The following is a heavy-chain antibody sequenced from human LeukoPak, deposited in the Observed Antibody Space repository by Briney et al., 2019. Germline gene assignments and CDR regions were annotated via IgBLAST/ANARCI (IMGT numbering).Heavy chain of an antibody. D-gene: IGHD6-13*01. J-gene: IGHJ4*02. CDR3: ARDGVAAAAGTAFDY. Sequence: PSETLSLTCAVYGGSFSGYYWSGIRQPPGKGLEWIGEINHSGSTNYNPSLKSRVTISVDTSKNQFSLKLSSVTAADTAVYYCARDGVAAAAGTAFDYWGQGTLVTVSS. CDR1: GGSFSGYY. V-gene: IGHV4-34*01. CDR2: INHSGST.